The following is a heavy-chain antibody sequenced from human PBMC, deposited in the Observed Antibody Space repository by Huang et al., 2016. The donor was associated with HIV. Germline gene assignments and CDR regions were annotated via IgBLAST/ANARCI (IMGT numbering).Heavy chain of an antibody. V-gene: IGHV4-39*01. D-gene: IGHD3-22*01. CDR2: IYYSGST. J-gene: IGHJ3*02. CDR1: GGSITSSSYY. CDR3: ARHFSYYDSSGYTPWDAFDI. Sequence: QLQLQGSGPGLVKPSETLSLTCTVSGGSITSSSYYWGWIRQPPGKGLAWVGRIYYSGSTYYNPSLKGRVTVSVDTSKNQFALKLSSVTAADTAVYYCARHFSYYDSSGYTPWDAFDIWGQGTMVTVSS.